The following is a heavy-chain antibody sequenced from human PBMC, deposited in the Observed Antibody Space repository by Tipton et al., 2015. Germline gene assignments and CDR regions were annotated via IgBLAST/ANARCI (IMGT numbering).Heavy chain of an antibody. Sequence: QLVQSGAEVKRSGASVTVSCKASNYTFSAFGINWVRQAPGQGLEWMGWVTPLNGNTNLPRKHWGRVFLTTDTSTNTVYMELRSLTPDDTAVYYCARDRDDVDWYAIDYWGQGTLVTVSS. CDR1: NYTFSAFG. V-gene: IGHV1-18*01. CDR3: ARDRDDVDWYAIDY. CDR2: VTPLNGNT. J-gene: IGHJ4*02. D-gene: IGHD5-24*01.